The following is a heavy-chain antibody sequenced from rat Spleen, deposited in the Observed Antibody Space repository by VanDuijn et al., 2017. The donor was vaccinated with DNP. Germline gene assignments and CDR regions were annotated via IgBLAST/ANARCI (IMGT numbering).Heavy chain of an antibody. V-gene: IGHV3-1*01. CDR3: ARWSRYFDY. CDR2: ISYSGGT. J-gene: IGHJ2*01. Sequence: EVQLQESGPGLVKPSQSLSLTCSVTGYSITSNYWGWIRKFPGNKMEYLGYISYSGGTNYNPSLKSRFSITRDTSKNQFFLQLNSVTTEDTATYYCARWSRYFDYWGQGVMVTVSS. CDR1: GYSITSNY.